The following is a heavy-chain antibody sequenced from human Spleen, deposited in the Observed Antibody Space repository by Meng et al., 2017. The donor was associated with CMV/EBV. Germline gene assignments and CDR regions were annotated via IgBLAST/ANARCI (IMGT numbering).Heavy chain of an antibody. J-gene: IGHJ6*02. CDR3: ARDLLGSYYYYGMDV. V-gene: IGHV3-21*01. CDR2: ISSSRSYI. Sequence: GGSLRLSCAASGFTFSSYSMNWVRQAPGKGLEWVSSISSSRSYIYYADSVKGRFTISRDNANNSLYLQMNILRAEDTAVYYCARDLLGSYYYYGMDVWGQGTTVTVSS. D-gene: IGHD3-10*01. CDR1: GFTFSSYS.